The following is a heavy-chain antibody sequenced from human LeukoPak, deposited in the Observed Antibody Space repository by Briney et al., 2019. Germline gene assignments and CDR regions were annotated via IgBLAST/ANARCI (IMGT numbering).Heavy chain of an antibody. V-gene: IGHV3-53*01. J-gene: IGHJ4*02. Sequence: GGSLRLSCAASGFTVSNMYMSWVRQAPGIGLEWVSVTDRGGNTRYADPVKGRFTVSRDYSENTLYLQMNSLRVEDTALYYCGTTTLPATWNYWGQGTLVTVSS. CDR3: GTTTLPATWNY. D-gene: IGHD1-1*01. CDR1: GFTVSNMY. CDR2: TDRGGNT.